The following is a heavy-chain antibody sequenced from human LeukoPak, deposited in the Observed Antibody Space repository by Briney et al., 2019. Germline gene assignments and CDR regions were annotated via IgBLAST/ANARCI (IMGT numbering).Heavy chain of an antibody. J-gene: IGHJ4*02. CDR1: GFTFSSYS. Sequence: GGSLRLSCAASGFTFSSYSMNWVRQAPGKGLEWVSYISSSSSTIYYADSVKGRFTISRDNAKNSLYLQMNSLRAEDTALYYCARVRYKVDIVATILGGFDYWGQGTLVTVSS. CDR3: ARVRYKVDIVATILGGFDY. D-gene: IGHD5-12*01. CDR2: ISSSSSTI. V-gene: IGHV3-48*01.